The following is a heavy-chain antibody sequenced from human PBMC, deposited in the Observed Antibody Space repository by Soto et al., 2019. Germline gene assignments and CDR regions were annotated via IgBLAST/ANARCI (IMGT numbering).Heavy chain of an antibody. Sequence: QVQLVQSGAEVKKPGASVTVSCKASGYTFTNYGFSWVRQAPGQGLEWMGWISGYNGNTKYAEKFQKRVTMTTDTSTNTAHMELRSLRSDDTAVYYCAREGQAPYYYYGMDVWGQGTAVTVSS. V-gene: IGHV1-18*01. CDR3: AREGQAPYYYYGMDV. CDR1: GYTFTNYG. J-gene: IGHJ6*02. CDR2: ISGYNGNT.